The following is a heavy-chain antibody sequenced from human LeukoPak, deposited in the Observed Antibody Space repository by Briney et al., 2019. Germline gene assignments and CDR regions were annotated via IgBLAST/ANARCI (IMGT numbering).Heavy chain of an antibody. J-gene: IGHJ4*02. Sequence: PSETLSLTCAVYGGSFSGYYWSWIRQPPGKGLEWIGEINHSGSTNYNPSLKSRVTISVDTSKNQFSLKLSSVTAADTAVYYCARTWARTPFDYWGQGTLVTVSS. D-gene: IGHD1-14*01. CDR2: INHSGST. CDR1: GGSFSGYY. V-gene: IGHV4-34*01. CDR3: ARTWARTPFDY.